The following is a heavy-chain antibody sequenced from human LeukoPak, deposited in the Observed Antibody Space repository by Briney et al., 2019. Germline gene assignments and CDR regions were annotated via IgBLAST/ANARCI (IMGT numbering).Heavy chain of an antibody. CDR2: INWNGGST. Sequence: GGSLRLSCAASGFTFHDYGMSWVRQAPGKGLEWVSGINWNGGSTGYADSVKGRFTISRDNAKNSLYLQMNSLRAEDTALYYCARVHCSSTSCPGDYWGQGTLVTVSS. J-gene: IGHJ4*02. CDR1: GFTFHDYG. D-gene: IGHD2-2*01. V-gene: IGHV3-20*04. CDR3: ARVHCSSTSCPGDY.